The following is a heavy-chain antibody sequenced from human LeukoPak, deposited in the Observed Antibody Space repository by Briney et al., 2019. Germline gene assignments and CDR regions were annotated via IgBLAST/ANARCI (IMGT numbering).Heavy chain of an antibody. D-gene: IGHD3-9*01. CDR1: GYSFTSYW. V-gene: IGHV5-51*01. CDR2: IYPSDSDT. CDR3: ARLYDILTGSSFDY. J-gene: IGHJ4*02. Sequence: GESLKISCKGSGYSFTSYWIGWVRQMPGKGLEWVGIIYPSDSDTRYSPSFQGQVTVSADKSISTAYLQWSSQKASDTAMYYCARLYDILTGSSFDYWGQGTLVTVSS.